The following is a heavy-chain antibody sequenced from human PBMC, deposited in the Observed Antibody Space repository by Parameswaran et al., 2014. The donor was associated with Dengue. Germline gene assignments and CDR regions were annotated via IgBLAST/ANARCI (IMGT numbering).Heavy chain of an antibody. Sequence: ASETLSLTCTVSGGSISSYYWSWIRQPPGKGLEWIGYIYYSGSTNYNPSLKSRVTISVDTSKNQFSLKLSSVTAADTAVYYCARLGYGDYLDYWGQGTLVTVSS. CDR2: IYYSGST. D-gene: IGHD4-17*01. V-gene: IGHV4-59*08. J-gene: IGHJ4*02. CDR1: GGSISSYY. CDR3: ARLGYGDYLDY.